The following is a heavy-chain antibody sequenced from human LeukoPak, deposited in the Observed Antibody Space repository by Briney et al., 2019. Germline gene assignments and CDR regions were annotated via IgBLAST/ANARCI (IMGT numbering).Heavy chain of an antibody. D-gene: IGHD3-22*01. CDR3: ARENPSGYYNRPIDY. CDR1: GASISSYY. V-gene: IGHV4-59*01. Sequence: SETLSLTCTVSGASISSYYWSWIRQPPGKGLEWIGDIYYSGSIKYNPSLKSRVTMSVDTSKNQFSLKLSSVTAADTAIYYCARENPSGYYNRPIDYWGQGSLVTVSS. CDR2: IYYSGSI. J-gene: IGHJ4*02.